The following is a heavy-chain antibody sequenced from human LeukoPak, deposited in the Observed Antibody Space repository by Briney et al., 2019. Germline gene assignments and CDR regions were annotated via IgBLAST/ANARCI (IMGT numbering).Heavy chain of an antibody. J-gene: IGHJ2*01. D-gene: IGHD6-6*01. CDR1: GFSFSSYG. V-gene: IGHV3-30*18. Sequence: GGSVRLSCAASGFSFSSYGMHWVRQAPGKGLEWVAVISYDEITKHHADSVKGRFTISRDNSKNTLYLQMNSLRDEDTAVYYCAKEETIVSSYWYFDLWGRGTLVTVSS. CDR3: AKEETIVSSYWYFDL. CDR2: ISYDEITK.